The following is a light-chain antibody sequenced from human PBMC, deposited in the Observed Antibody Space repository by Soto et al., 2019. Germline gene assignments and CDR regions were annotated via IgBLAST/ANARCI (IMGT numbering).Light chain of an antibody. J-gene: IGKJ1*01. Sequence: EIVLTQSPDTLSLSPGERATLSRRASQTVTTTHLAWYQQKPGQAPRLLIYGASSRATGIPDRFSGGGSGTDFTLTISRLEPEDFAVYYCQQFGNSLWTFGQGTKVDI. V-gene: IGKV3-20*01. CDR3: QQFGNSLWT. CDR2: GAS. CDR1: QTVTTTH.